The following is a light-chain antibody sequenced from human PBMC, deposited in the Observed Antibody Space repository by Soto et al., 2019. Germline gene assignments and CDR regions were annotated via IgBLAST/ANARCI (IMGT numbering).Light chain of an antibody. CDR3: QQDGSSVT. V-gene: IGKV3-20*01. CDR1: QSVSSSY. Sequence: EIVLTQSPGTLSLSPGERATLSCRASQSVSSSYLAWYQQKPGQAPRLLIYGASSRATGIPYRFSGSGSGTDFTLTISRLEPEDFAVDYCQQDGSSVTVGGGTKVEIK. CDR2: GAS. J-gene: IGKJ4*01.